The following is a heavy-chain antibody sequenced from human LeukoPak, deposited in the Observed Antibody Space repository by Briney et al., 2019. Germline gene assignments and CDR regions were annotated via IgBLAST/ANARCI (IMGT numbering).Heavy chain of an antibody. CDR1: GFTFTSSA. CDR3: AAEPPSMVRGVIKVDP. CDR2: IVVGSGNT. J-gene: IGHJ5*02. D-gene: IGHD3-10*01. V-gene: IGHV1-58*01. Sequence: ASVKVSCKASGFTFTSSAVQWVRQARGQRLKWIGWIVVGSGNTNYAQKFQERVTITRDMSTSTAYMELSSLRSEDTAVYYCAAEPPSMVRGVIKVDPWGQGTLVTVSS.